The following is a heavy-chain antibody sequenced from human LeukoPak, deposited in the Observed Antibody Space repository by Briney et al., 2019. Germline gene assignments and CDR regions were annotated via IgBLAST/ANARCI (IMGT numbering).Heavy chain of an antibody. Sequence: PGGSLRLSCVASGFTFSNYAMSWVRQAPGGGLDWVSTIGGSGGGTYYADSVKGRFTISRDNSQNTLYLQMDSLRAEDTALYYCAKYITVGTNSYYYYMDVWGKGTTVTVSS. CDR3: AKYITVGTNSYYYYMDV. D-gene: IGHD4-11*01. J-gene: IGHJ6*03. V-gene: IGHV3-23*01. CDR2: IGGSGGGT. CDR1: GFTFSNYA.